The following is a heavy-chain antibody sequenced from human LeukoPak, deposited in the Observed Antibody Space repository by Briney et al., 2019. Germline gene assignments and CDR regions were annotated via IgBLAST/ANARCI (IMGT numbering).Heavy chain of an antibody. CDR1: GFTFSNYA. Sequence: GGSLKLSCAASGFTFSNYAMSWVRQAPGKGLEWVSSISGSGDNTYYADSVKGRFTISRDNFKNTLYVQMNSLKAEDTAVYYCTRDLALYTGPYSGSFYSPIDCWGQGTLVTVSS. J-gene: IGHJ4*02. CDR2: ISGSGDNT. V-gene: IGHV3-23*01. D-gene: IGHD1-26*01. CDR3: TRDLALYTGPYSGSFYSPIDC.